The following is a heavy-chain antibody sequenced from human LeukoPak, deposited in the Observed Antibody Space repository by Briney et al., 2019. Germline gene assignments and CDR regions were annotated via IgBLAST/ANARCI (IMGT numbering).Heavy chain of an antibody. CDR1: GGSINNYY. J-gene: IGHJ4*02. Sequence: SETLSLTRTVSGGSINNYYWSWIRQPPGMGLEWIGYIYYTGSTNYNPSLKSRVTILVDTSKNQISLKLSSVTAADTAVYYCARGRDGYNYDLDYRGQGTLVTVSS. CDR3: ARGRDGYNYDLDY. CDR2: IYYTGST. D-gene: IGHD5-24*01. V-gene: IGHV4-59*01.